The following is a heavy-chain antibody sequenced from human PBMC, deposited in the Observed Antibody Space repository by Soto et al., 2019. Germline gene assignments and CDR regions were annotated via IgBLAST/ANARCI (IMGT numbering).Heavy chain of an antibody. CDR3: ACPPAYYYDSSGNFDY. CDR1: GGTFSSYA. V-gene: IGHV1-69*13. D-gene: IGHD3-22*01. Sequence: SVKVSCKASGGTFSSYAISWVRQAPGQGLEWMGGIIPIFGTANYAQKFQGRVTITADESTSTAYMELSSLRSEDTAVYYCACPPAYYYDSSGNFDYWGQGTLVTVS. J-gene: IGHJ4*02. CDR2: IIPIFGTA.